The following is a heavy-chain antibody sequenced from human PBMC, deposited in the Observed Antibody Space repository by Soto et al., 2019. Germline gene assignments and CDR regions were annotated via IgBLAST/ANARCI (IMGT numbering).Heavy chain of an antibody. V-gene: IGHV4-4*07. Sequence: SATQCLTCSVSGGSMTGYYWSWIRQPAGKGLEWIGRIYRSGDTNYNPSLKSRVIMSVDTSKNKFSLKVSSVTAADTAVYFCARGSAAGVDYGMDVWGQGTTVTVSS. D-gene: IGHD6-13*01. CDR1: GGSMTGYY. CDR3: ARGSAAGVDYGMDV. J-gene: IGHJ6*02. CDR2: IYRSGDT.